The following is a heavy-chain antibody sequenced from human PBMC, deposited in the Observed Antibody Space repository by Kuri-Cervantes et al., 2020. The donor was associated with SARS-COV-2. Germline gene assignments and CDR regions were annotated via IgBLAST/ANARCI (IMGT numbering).Heavy chain of an antibody. Sequence: LSLTCAASGFTFSSYAMSWVRQAPGKGLEWVSAISGSGGSTYYADSVKGRFTISRDNSKNTLYLQMNSLRAEDTAVYYCAKYSSGWDPNWFDPWGQGTLVTVSS. CDR3: AKYSSGWDPNWFDP. CDR1: GFTFSSYA. J-gene: IGHJ5*02. V-gene: IGHV3-23*01. CDR2: ISGSGGST. D-gene: IGHD6-19*01.